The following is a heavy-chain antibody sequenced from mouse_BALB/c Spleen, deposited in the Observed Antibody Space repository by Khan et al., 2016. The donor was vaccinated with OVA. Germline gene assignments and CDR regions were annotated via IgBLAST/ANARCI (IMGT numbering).Heavy chain of an antibody. D-gene: IGHD2-14*01. Sequence: VQLQQSGAELARPGASVKMSCKASGYTFTSYTIHWIKKRPGQGLEWIGYINPGNGYTNYNQKFKDRATLTTDKSSTTAYLQLSSLTSDDSAVYTCVRDGAYHRNDGWFAYWGQGTLVTVSA. V-gene: IGHV1-4*01. CDR1: GYTFTSYT. CDR3: VRDGAYHRNDGWFAY. J-gene: IGHJ3*01. CDR2: INPGNGYT.